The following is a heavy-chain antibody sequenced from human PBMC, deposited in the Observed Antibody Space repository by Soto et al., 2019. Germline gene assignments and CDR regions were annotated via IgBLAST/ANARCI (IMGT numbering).Heavy chain of an antibody. CDR1: GYTFTSYA. Sequence: ASVKVSCKASGYTFTSYAMHWVRQAPGQRLEWMGWINAGDGNTKYSQKFQGRVAITRDTSASTACMELSSLRSEDTAVYYCARDAMTTEFDYWGQGTLVTVSS. J-gene: IGHJ4*02. D-gene: IGHD4-4*01. CDR3: ARDAMTTEFDY. CDR2: INAGDGNT. V-gene: IGHV1-3*01.